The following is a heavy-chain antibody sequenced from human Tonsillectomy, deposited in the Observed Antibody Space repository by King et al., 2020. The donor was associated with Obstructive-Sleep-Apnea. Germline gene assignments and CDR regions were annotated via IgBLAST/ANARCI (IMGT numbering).Heavy chain of an antibody. CDR1: VGSLSSGGYY. D-gene: IGHD3-10*01. CDR3: ARDLGVRGVPYYYYGMDV. CDR2: IYYSGST. V-gene: IGHV4-31*03. Sequence: VQLQESGPGLVKPSQTLSLTCTVSVGSLSSGGYYWSWIRQHPGKGLEWIGYIYYSGSTSSNPSLKCRVTISVDTPKNQFSLKLSSVTAADTAMYYCARDLGVRGVPYYYYGMDVWGQGTTVTVSS. J-gene: IGHJ6*02.